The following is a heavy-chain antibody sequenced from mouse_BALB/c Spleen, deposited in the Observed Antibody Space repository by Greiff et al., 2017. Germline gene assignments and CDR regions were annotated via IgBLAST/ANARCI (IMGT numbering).Heavy chain of an antibody. J-gene: IGHJ3*01. CDR1: GFTFSSYT. CDR2: ISNGGGST. D-gene: IGHD2-4*01. CDR3: ARRGDYDGPFAY. V-gene: IGHV5-12-2*01. Sequence: EVQLMESGGGLVQPGGSLKLSCAASGFTFSSYTMSWVRQTPEKRLEWVAYISNGGGSTYYPDTVKGRFTISRDNAKNTLYLQMSSLKSEDTAMYYCARRGDYDGPFAYWGQGTLVTVSA.